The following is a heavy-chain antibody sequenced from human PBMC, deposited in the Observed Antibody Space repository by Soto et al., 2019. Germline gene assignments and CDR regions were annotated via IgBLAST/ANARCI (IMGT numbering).Heavy chain of an antibody. Sequence: QITLKESGPTLVKPTQTLTLTCTFSGFSLTTSGVGVGWIRQPPGKALEWLALIYSDDNKRYSPSLKSRLTNTKDISKTQLVLKITTMNPLDTAKYYWAQKPPKPIAAVGFTSWGQGILSTVSS. CDR1: GFSLTTSGVG. CDR3: AQKPPKPIAAVGFTS. J-gene: IGHJ5*02. D-gene: IGHD6-25*01. CDR2: IYSDDNK. V-gene: IGHV2-5*02.